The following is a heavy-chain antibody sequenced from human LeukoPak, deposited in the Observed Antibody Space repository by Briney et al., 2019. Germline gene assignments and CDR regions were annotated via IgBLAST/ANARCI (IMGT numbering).Heavy chain of an antibody. D-gene: IGHD6-6*01. Sequence: GGSLRLSCAASGFTFSSYEMNWVRQAPGKGLEWVSYISSSGSTIYYADSVKGRFTISRDNAKNSLYLQMNSLRADDTAVYYCARESSSYFDYWGQGTLVTVSS. CDR3: ARESSSYFDY. CDR1: GFTFSSYE. CDR2: ISSSGSTI. J-gene: IGHJ4*02. V-gene: IGHV3-48*03.